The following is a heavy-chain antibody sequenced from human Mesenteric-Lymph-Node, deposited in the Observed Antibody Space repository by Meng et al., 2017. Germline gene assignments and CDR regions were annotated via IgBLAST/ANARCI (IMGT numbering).Heavy chain of an antibody. CDR3: ARHHHSPTFDY. Sequence: QLQLPESGPGLVKPSETLSLTCPGSGGSISSSSYYWAWIRQPPGEGLEWIGSVVYSGTTYYTSSLKSRVSISVDTSKNQFSLKLSSVTAADTAVYYCARHHHSPTFDYWGQGTLVTVSS. D-gene: IGHD1-14*01. V-gene: IGHV4-39*01. J-gene: IGHJ4*02. CDR2: VVYSGTT. CDR1: GGSISSSSYY.